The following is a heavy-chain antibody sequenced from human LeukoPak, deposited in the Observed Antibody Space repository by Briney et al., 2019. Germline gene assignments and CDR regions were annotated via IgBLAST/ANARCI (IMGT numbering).Heavy chain of an antibody. CDR3: ARGGYPGIAVAGTISWFDP. Sequence: ASVKVSCKASGYTFTSYAMHWVRQAPGQRLEWMEWINAGNGNTKYSQKFQGRVTITRDTSASTAYMELSSLRSEDTAVYYCARGGYPGIAVAGTISWFDPWGQGTLVTVSS. CDR2: INAGNGNT. J-gene: IGHJ5*02. CDR1: GYTFTSYA. D-gene: IGHD6-19*01. V-gene: IGHV1-3*01.